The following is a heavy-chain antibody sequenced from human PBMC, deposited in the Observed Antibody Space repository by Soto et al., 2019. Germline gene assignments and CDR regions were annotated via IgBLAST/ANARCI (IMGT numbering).Heavy chain of an antibody. J-gene: IGHJ6*02. V-gene: IGHV4-61*01. CDR1: GGSVSSGSYY. D-gene: IGHD3-22*01. CDR3: ARDSYYYDSSGYSRAPYYYYYYGMDV. CDR2: IYYSGST. Sequence: PSETLSLTCTVSGGSVSSGSYYWSWIRQPPGKGLEWIGYIYYSGSTYYNPSLKSRVTISVDTSKNQFSLKLSSVTAADTAVYYCARDSYYYDSSGYSRAPYYYYYYGMDVWGQGTTVTVSS.